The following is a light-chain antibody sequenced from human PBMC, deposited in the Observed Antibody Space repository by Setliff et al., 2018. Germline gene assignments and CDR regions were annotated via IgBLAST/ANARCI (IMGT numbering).Light chain of an antibody. CDR1: SSDVGAYNY. V-gene: IGLV2-14*01. CDR2: AVN. CDR3: GSYARSSAPYV. Sequence: QSVLTQPASVSGYPGQSITISCAGTSSDVGAYNYVSWYRQNPGKAPKLLIYAVNNRPSGVSDRFSGSKSGNTASLTISGLQAEDEADYYCGSYARSSAPYVFGTGTKVTVL. J-gene: IGLJ1*01.